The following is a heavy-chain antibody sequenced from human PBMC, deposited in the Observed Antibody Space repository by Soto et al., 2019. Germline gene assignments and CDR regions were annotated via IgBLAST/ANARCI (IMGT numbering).Heavy chain of an antibody. CDR1: GFTFSSYS. Sequence: GGSLRLSCAASGFTFSSYSMNWVRQAPGKGLEWVSYISSSSSTIYYADSVKGRFTISRDNAKNSLYLQMNSLRAEDTAVYYCARDPVPAAMPRFDTWFDPWGQGTLVTVSS. V-gene: IGHV3-48*01. CDR2: ISSSSSTI. CDR3: ARDPVPAAMPRFDTWFDP. J-gene: IGHJ5*02. D-gene: IGHD2-2*01.